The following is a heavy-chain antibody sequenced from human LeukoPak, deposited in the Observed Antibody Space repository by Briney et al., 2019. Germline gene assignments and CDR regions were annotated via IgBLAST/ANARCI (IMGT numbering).Heavy chain of an antibody. CDR3: ATLVSGINY. CDR1: GYTFTGYY. J-gene: IGHJ4*02. V-gene: IGHV1-2*06. D-gene: IGHD1-20*01. CDR2: INPKTGGS. Sequence: ASVRVSCKASGYTFTGYYMHWVRQAPGQGLEWLGRINPKTGGSNYAQKFQGRVTMTSDTSTSTAYMELSRLNSDDTAVYYCATLVSGINYWGQGTLVTVSS.